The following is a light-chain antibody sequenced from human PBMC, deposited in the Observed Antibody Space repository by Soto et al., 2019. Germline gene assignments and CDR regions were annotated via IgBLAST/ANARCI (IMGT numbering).Light chain of an antibody. CDR2: ELN. Sequence: QSALNQPPSASGSPGQSITLSCTGTSSDVGAYDYVSCYPLHPGKAPRLMVFELNHRPTWASYRFSGSKSGNPPSLTISALQAKDEADYICCTSAISNPYLFATGDKV. J-gene: IGLJ1*01. CDR3: CTSAISNPYL. V-gene: IGLV2-14*01. CDR1: SSDVGAYDY.